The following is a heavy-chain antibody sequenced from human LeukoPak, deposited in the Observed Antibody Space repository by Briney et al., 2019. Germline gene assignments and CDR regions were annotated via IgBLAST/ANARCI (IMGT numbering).Heavy chain of an antibody. Sequence: NPSETLSLTCAVYGGSFSGYYWSWIRQPPGKGLEWIGEINHSGSTNYNPSLKSRVTISVDTSKNQFSLKLSSVTAADTAVYYCARSERWLHPGDAFDIWGQGTMVTVSS. D-gene: IGHD5-24*01. CDR3: ARSERWLHPGDAFDI. V-gene: IGHV4-34*01. J-gene: IGHJ3*02. CDR2: INHSGST. CDR1: GGSFSGYY.